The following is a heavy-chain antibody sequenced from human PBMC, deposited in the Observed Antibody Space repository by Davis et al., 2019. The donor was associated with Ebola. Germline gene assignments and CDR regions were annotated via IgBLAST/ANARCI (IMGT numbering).Heavy chain of an antibody. CDR3: ATGWWDCNSTSCLHY. CDR1: GFTFSSYS. D-gene: IGHD2-2*01. J-gene: IGHJ4*02. CDR2: ISSSSSYI. V-gene: IGHV3-21*01. Sequence: GESLKISCAASGFTFSSYSMNWVRQAPGKGLEWVSSISSSSSYIYYADSVKGRFTISRDNAKNSLYLQMNSLRAEDTAVYYCATGWWDCNSTSCLHYWGQGTLVTVSS.